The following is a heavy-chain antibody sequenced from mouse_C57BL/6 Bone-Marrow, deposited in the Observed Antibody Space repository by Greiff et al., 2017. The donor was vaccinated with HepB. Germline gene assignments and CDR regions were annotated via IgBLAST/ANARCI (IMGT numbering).Heavy chain of an antibody. V-gene: IGHV5-4*03. D-gene: IGHD1-1*01. J-gene: IGHJ2*01. CDR3: ARGFTTVFDY. CDR1: GFTFSSYA. Sequence: EVKLVESGGGLVKPGGSLKLSCAASGFTFSSYAMSWVRQTPEKRLEWVATISDGGSYTYYPDNVKGRFTISRDNAKNNRYLQMSHLKSEDTAMYYCARGFTTVFDYWGQGTTLTVSS. CDR2: ISDGGSYT.